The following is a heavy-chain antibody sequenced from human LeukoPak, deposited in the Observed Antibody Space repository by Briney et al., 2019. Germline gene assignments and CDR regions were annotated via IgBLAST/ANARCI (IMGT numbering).Heavy chain of an antibody. CDR2: IKPKTDGETT. V-gene: IGHV3-15*07. J-gene: IGHJ4*02. CDR3: IPPLPYSAQ. Sequence: GGSLRLSCAASGFTFSNAYMNWVRQAPGKGLEWVGRIKPKTDGETTEYDATMKDTFSISRDDSKRMMYLQMNSLKTEDTAVYYCIPPLPYSAQGGQGTLVTVSS. D-gene: IGHD2-21*01. CDR1: GFTFSNAY.